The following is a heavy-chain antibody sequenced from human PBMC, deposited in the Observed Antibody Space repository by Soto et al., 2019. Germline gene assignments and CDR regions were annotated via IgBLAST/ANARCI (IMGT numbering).Heavy chain of an antibody. J-gene: IGHJ4*02. V-gene: IGHV3-23*01. Sequence: GSLRLSCAASGFSFSTYTMGWVRRAPGKGLEWVSAISGSGGSPSYADSVQGRFTISRDNPKKTLYLQMNSLRAEDTAVYYCAKARCTTSKCYVPDYWGQGSLVTVSS. CDR3: AKARCTTSKCYVPDY. D-gene: IGHD2-8*01. CDR1: GFSFSTYT. CDR2: ISGSGGSP.